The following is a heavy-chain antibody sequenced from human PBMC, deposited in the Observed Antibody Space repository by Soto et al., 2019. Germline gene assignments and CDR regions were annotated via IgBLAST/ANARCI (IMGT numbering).Heavy chain of an antibody. V-gene: IGHV3-30-3*01. CDR1: GFTFSSYA. CDR2: ISYDGSNK. J-gene: IGHJ4*02. D-gene: IGHD3-22*01. Sequence: QVQLVESGGGVVQPGRSLRLSCAASGFTFSSYAIHWVRQAPGKGLELVAIISYDGSNKYYAESVKGRFTISRDNRKNTVHLQMSSLRTEDTAVYYCARDLSRGITMIALEIHYWGQGTLVTVSS. CDR3: ARDLSRGITMIALEIHY.